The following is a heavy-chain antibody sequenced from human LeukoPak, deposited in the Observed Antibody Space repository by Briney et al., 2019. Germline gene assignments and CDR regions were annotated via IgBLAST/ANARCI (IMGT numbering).Heavy chain of an antibody. D-gene: IGHD4-17*01. CDR3: ASRYGDYGYGMDV. CDR1: GFTVSGNY. Sequence: GGSLRLSCAASGFTVSGNYMSWVRQAPGKGLKWVSFTYSGGSTYYSESVRGGFTVSRHNSKNTLYLQMNSLRGEDTAVYYCASRYGDYGYGMDVWGQGTTVTVSS. CDR2: TYSGGST. J-gene: IGHJ6*02. V-gene: IGHV3-53*04.